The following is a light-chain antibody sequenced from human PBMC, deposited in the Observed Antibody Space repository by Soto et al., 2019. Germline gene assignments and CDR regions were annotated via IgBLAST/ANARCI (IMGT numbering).Light chain of an antibody. Sequence: AIRMTQSPSSFSASTGDRVTITCRASQGISSYLAWYQQKPGKAPKLLIYAASTLQSGVPSRFSGSGSGTHFTLTISCLQYEDFATYYCRQYYSYPLTFGPGTKVDIK. CDR1: QGISSY. J-gene: IGKJ3*01. CDR3: RQYYSYPLT. V-gene: IGKV1-8*01. CDR2: AAS.